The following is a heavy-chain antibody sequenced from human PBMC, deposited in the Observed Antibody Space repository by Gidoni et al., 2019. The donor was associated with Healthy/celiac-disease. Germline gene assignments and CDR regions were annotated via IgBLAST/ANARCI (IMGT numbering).Heavy chain of an antibody. D-gene: IGHD6-13*01. CDR2: IKKDGSEK. CDR1: GFTFSSYW. CDR3: ARVSSSWDTYYFDY. V-gene: IGHV3-7*04. J-gene: IGHJ4*02. Sequence: EVQLVESGGGLVQPGGSLRLSCAASGFTFSSYWMSWVRQAPGKGLEWVANIKKDGSEKYYVDSVKGRFTISRDNAKNSLYLQMNSLRAEDTAVYYCARVSSSWDTYYFDYWGQGTLVTVSS.